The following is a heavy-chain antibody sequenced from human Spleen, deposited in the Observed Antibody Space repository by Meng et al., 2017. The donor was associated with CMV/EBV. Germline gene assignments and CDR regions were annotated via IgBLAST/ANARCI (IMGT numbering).Heavy chain of an antibody. CDR3: ARDRIGYYDVLTGYPREKFDF. V-gene: IGHV1-18*01. CDR2: ISTHSGNT. J-gene: IGHJ4*02. D-gene: IGHD3-9*01. Sequence: ASVQVSCKASGYTFTDYGISWVRQAPGQGLEWMGWISTHSGNTNYAQNLQGRVTMTTDTSTSTVYMELGSLRSDDTDEYYCARDRIGYYDVLTGYPREKFDFWGQGTLVTVSS. CDR1: GYTFTDYG.